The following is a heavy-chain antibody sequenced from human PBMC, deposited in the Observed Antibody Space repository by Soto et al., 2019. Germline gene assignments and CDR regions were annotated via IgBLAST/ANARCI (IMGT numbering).Heavy chain of an antibody. D-gene: IGHD6-6*01. J-gene: IGHJ6*02. V-gene: IGHV4-34*01. CDR2: INHSGST. CDR3: ARGAIAARRTPIDV. Sequence: KTSETLSLTCAVYGGSFSGYYWSWIRQPPGKGLEWIGEINHSGSTNYNPSLKSRVTISVDTSKNQFSLKLSSVTTADTAVYYCARGAIAARRTPIDVWGQGTTVTVSS. CDR1: GGSFSGYY.